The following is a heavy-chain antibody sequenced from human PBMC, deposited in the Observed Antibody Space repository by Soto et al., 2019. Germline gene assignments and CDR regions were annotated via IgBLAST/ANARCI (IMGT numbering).Heavy chain of an antibody. CDR1: GASITRDH. CDR2: EYSGST. J-gene: IGHJ4*02. D-gene: IGHD3-16*01. Sequence: QVQLQESGPGLVTPSETLSLTCTVSGASITRDHWNWIRQPPGKGLEWIGEYSGSTNYNPSLKSRVTITVDTSKNQFPLKLSSVTAADTVVYFCATDTSGGGGRGYWGQGTLVTVSS. CDR3: ATDTSGGGGRGY. V-gene: IGHV4-59*12.